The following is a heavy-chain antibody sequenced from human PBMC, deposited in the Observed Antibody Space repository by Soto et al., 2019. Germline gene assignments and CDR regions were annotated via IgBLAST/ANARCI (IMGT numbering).Heavy chain of an antibody. Sequence: QVQLVQSGAEVKKPGSSVKVSCKASGGTFSSYAISWVRQAPGQGLEWMGGIIPIFGTANYAQKFQGRVTMTADESTSTAYMELSSLRSEDTAVYYCARGRFPAYSGSYLPFDYWGQGTLVTVSS. CDR2: IIPIFGTA. V-gene: IGHV1-69*01. J-gene: IGHJ4*02. CDR1: GGTFSSYA. CDR3: ARGRFPAYSGSYLPFDY. D-gene: IGHD1-26*01.